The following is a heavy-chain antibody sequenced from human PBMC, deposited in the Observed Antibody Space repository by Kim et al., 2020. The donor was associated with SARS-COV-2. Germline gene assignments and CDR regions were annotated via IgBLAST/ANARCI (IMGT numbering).Heavy chain of an antibody. Sequence: GGSLRLSCAASGFTFGAYGMHWVRQAPGKGLEWVSGISWDGGSIGYADSVKGRFTISRDNAKNSLYLQMNSLRVEDTAMYYCAKDYSCTGAHDAFDIWGQGTMFTVSS. CDR2: ISWDGGSI. CDR1: GFTFGAYG. V-gene: IGHV3-9*01. CDR3: AKDYSCTGAHDAFDI. D-gene: IGHD6-13*01. J-gene: IGHJ3*02.